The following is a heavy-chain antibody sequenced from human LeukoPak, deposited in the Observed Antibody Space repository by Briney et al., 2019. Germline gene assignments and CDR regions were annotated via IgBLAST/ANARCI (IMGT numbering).Heavy chain of an antibody. Sequence: GGSLRLSCAASGFTFSSYSMTWVRQAPGKGLEWVSSISSSSSYIYYADSVKGRFTISRDNAKNSLYLQMNSLRAEDTAVYYCARGATYYYDSSGSHPPGWFDPWGQGTLVTVSS. J-gene: IGHJ5*02. V-gene: IGHV3-21*01. CDR2: ISSSSSYI. D-gene: IGHD3-22*01. CDR3: ARGATYYYDSSGSHPPGWFDP. CDR1: GFTFSSYS.